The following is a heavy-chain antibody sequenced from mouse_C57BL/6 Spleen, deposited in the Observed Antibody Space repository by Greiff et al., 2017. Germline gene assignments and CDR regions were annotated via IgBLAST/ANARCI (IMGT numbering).Heavy chain of an antibody. J-gene: IGHJ4*01. CDR1: GFTFSSYA. CDR2: ISDGGSYT. CDR3: ASHSTGHVKGSYYDAMDY. D-gene: IGHD3-2*02. V-gene: IGHV5-4*01. Sequence: EVQGVESGGGLVKPGGSLKLSCAASGFTFSSYAMSWVRQTPEKRLEWVATISDGGSYTYYPDNVKGRFTISRDNAKNNLYLQMSHLKSEDTAMXYCASHSTGHVKGSYYDAMDYWGQGTSVTVSS.